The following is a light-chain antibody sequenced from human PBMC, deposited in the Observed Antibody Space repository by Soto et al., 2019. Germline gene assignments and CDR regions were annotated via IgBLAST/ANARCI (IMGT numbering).Light chain of an antibody. J-gene: IGKJ3*01. CDR3: QQYKNWPPGFT. Sequence: EIVMTQSPATLSVSPGERATLSCRASQSISTNLAWYQQKPGQPPRLLIRSASTSATGVPDRFSGSGSGTEFTLTICRLQSEDVAVYYCQQYKNWPPGFTFGPGTKVEIK. CDR2: SAS. CDR1: QSISTN. V-gene: IGKV3-15*01.